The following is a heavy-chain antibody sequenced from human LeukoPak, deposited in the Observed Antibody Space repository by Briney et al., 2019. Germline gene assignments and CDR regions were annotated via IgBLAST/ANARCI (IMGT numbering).Heavy chain of an antibody. D-gene: IGHD2-2*01. V-gene: IGHV4-4*07. J-gene: IGHJ5*02. Sequence: SETLSLTCTVSGGSISSYYWSWIRQPAGKGLEWIGRIYISGSTNYNPSLKSRVTMSVDTSKNQFSLKLSSVTAADTAVYYCARERNSDIVVVPAAPSGWFDPWGQGTLVTVSS. CDR2: IYISGST. CDR3: ARERNSDIVVVPAAPSGWFDP. CDR1: GGSISSYY.